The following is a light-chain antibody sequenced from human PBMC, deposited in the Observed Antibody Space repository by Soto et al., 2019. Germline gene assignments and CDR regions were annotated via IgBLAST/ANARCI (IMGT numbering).Light chain of an antibody. CDR1: QTISNY. CDR2: DVS. V-gene: IGKV3-11*01. J-gene: IGKJ4*01. Sequence: DIVLTQSPATLSLSPGERATLSCRASQTISNYLAWYQQKPGQAPRLLIYDVSKRATGIPARFSGSGSGTDFTLTISSLEPEDCAVYYCQQSTTFGGGTKVEIK. CDR3: QQSTT.